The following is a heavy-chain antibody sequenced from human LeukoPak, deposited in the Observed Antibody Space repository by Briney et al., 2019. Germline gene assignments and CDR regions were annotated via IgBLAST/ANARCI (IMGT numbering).Heavy chain of an antibody. CDR2: INHSGST. CDR1: GGSFSGYY. J-gene: IGHJ4*02. D-gene: IGHD3-10*01. V-gene: IGHV4-34*01. CDR3: ARKSASGNYPLDY. Sequence: SETLSLTCAVYGGSFSGYYWSWIRQPPGKGLEWIGEINHSGSTNYNPSLKSRVTISVDTSKNQFSLKLSSVTAADTAVYYCARKSASGNYPLDYWGQGTLVTVSS.